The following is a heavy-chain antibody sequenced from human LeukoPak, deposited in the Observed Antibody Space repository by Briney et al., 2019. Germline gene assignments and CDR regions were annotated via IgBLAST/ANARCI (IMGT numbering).Heavy chain of an antibody. CDR3: ARGGGKMATTGDY. CDR2: INPNSGGT. J-gene: IGHJ4*02. Sequence: ASVKVSCKASGYTFTGYYMHWMRQAPGQGLEWMGWINPNSGGTNYAQKFQGRVTMTRDTSISTAYMELSRLRSDDTAVYYCARGGGKMATTGDYWGQGTLVTVSS. CDR1: GYTFTGYY. V-gene: IGHV1-2*02. D-gene: IGHD5-24*01.